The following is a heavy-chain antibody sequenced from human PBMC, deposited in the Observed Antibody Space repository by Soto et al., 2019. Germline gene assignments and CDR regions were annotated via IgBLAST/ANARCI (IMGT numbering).Heavy chain of an antibody. CDR1: GYTFTSFY. D-gene: IGHD6-13*01. J-gene: IGHJ4*02. CDR2: INPSGGST. Sequence: ASVKVSCQASGYTFTSFYIHWVRQAPGQGLEWMAIINPSGGSTNYAQKFQGRITLTRDTSTSTVYMELSSLRSEDTAVYYCARNLASADVWGQGTLVTVSS. CDR3: ARNLASADV. V-gene: IGHV1-46*01.